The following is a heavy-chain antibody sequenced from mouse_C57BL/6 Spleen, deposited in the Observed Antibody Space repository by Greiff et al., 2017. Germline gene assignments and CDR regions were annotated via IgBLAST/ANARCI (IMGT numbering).Heavy chain of an antibody. CDR3: ARVDGYYGAMDY. CDR2: INYDGSST. CDR1: GFTFSDYY. J-gene: IGHJ4*01. V-gene: IGHV5-16*01. Sequence: EVMLVESEGGLVQPGSSMKLSCTASGFTFSDYYMAWVRQVPEKGLEWVANINYDGSSTYYLDSLKSRFIISRDNAKNILYLQMSSLKSEDTATYYCARVDGYYGAMDYWGQGTSVTVSS. D-gene: IGHD2-3*01.